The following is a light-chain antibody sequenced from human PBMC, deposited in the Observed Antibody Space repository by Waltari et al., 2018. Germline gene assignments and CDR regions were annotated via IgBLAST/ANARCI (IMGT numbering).Light chain of an antibody. V-gene: IGLV2-8*01. J-gene: IGLJ2*01. CDR2: EVF. CDR1: SSDIGGFNY. CDR3: SSYSGTNNPVV. Sequence: QSALTQPPSASGSPGQSVTISCTGTSSDIGGFNYVSWYQQHPGQAPKLMIYEVFKRPSGVPDRFSGSKSGNTASLTVSGLQAEDEADFYCSSYSGTNNPVVFGGGTRLTVL.